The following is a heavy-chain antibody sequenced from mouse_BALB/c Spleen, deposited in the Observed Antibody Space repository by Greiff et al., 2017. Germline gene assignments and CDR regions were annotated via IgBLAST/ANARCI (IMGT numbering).Heavy chain of an antibody. D-gene: IGHD2-1*01. J-gene: IGHJ3*01. CDR1: GFTFSSFG. Sequence: EVKLVESGGGLVQPGGSLKLSCAASGFTFSSFGMHWVRQAPEKGLEWVAYISSGSSTIYYADTVKGRFTISRDNPKNTLFLQMTSLRSEDTTMYYSARQNGNYAWFAYWGQGTLVTVSA. CDR2: ISSGSSTI. CDR3: ARQNGNYAWFAY. V-gene: IGHV5-17*02.